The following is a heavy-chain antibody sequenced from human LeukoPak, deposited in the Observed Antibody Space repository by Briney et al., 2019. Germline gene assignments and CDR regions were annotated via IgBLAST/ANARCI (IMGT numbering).Heavy chain of an antibody. J-gene: IGHJ3*02. CDR2: VHYSGRT. D-gene: IGHD3-16*01. CDR1: GGSISSGEYF. Sequence: SQTLSLTCSVSGGSISSGEYFWSWIRQHPGKGLEWIGYVHYSGRTYYNPSLKSGAIISADTSKNQFSLNVSSVTAADTAIYYCARDGGYDLGLADAFDIWGQGTMVTASS. V-gene: IGHV4-31*03. CDR3: ARDGGYDLGLADAFDI.